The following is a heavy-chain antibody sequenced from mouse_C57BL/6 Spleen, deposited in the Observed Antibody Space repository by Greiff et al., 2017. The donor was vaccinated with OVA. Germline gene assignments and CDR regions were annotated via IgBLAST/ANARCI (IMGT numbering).Heavy chain of an antibody. Sequence: VQRVESGAELVKPGASVKLSCKASGYTFTSYWMHWVKQRPGRGLEWIGRIDPNSGGTKYNEKFKGKATLTVDKPSSTAYMQLSSLTSEDSAVYYCARSGTAQAGAWFAYWGQGTLVTVSA. J-gene: IGHJ3*01. V-gene: IGHV1-72*01. CDR3: ARSGTAQAGAWFAY. D-gene: IGHD3-2*02. CDR2: IDPNSGGT. CDR1: GYTFTSYW.